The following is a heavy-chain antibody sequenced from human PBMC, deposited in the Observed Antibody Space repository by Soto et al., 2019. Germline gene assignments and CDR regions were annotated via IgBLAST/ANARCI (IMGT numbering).Heavy chain of an antibody. D-gene: IGHD2-2*01. J-gene: IGHJ6*02. CDR2: IYYSGST. V-gene: IGHV4-31*03. CDR1: GGSISSGGFY. CDR3: ARDCRSTSCPDGPGMDV. Sequence: TLSLTCTLSGGSISSGGFYWSWIRQHPGKGLEWIGYIYYSGSTYYNPSLKSRVTISVDTSKNQFSLKLSSVTAADTAVYYCARDCRSTSCPDGPGMDVWGQVTTVTVSS.